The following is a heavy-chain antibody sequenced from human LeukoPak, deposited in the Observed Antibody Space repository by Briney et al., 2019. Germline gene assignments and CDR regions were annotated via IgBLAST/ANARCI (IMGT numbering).Heavy chain of an antibody. D-gene: IGHD1-20*01. CDR2: IHYSGSS. CDR1: GDSISNFY. CDR3: ARDTHNWKIDY. V-gene: IGHV4-59*12. J-gene: IGHJ4*02. Sequence: PSETLSLTCSVSGDSISNFYWNWIRQPPGKRLEWIGNIHYSGSSNYNPSLQSRVTMSIDTSRNQLFLKLTSVTAADTAVYYCARDTHNWKIDYWGQGTLVTVSS.